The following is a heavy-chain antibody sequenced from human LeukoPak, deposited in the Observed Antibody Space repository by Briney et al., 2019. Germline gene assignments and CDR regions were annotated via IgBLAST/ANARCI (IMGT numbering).Heavy chain of an antibody. CDR3: ARSWGAMVTIRWAYFDY. CDR1: GGSFSGYY. CDR2: INHSGST. D-gene: IGHD5-18*01. J-gene: IGHJ4*02. V-gene: IGHV4-34*01. Sequence: SETLSLTCAVYGGSFSGYYWSWIRQPPGKGLEWIGEINHSGSTDYSPSLKSRVTISVDTSKNQFSLKLSSVTAADTAVYYCARSWGAMVTIRWAYFDYWGQGTLVTVSS.